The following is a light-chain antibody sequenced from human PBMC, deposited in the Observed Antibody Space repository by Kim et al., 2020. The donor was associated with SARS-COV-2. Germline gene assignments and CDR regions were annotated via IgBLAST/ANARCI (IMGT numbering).Light chain of an antibody. CDR1: KLGDKY. CDR2: QDS. Sequence: VSPGQTASFTCSGDKLGDKYACWYQQKRGPPPVLVIYQDSKRPSRIPVRFSGSYSGNTATLTISGTQAMDEADYCCQAWDSSTVVFGGGTKVTVL. CDR3: QAWDSSTVV. V-gene: IGLV3-1*01. J-gene: IGLJ2*01.